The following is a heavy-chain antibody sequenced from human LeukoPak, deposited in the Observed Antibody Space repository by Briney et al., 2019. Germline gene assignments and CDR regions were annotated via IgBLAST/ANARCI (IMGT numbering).Heavy chain of an antibody. CDR1: GFTFSNYD. CDR3: AKDQLLGISGGEYY. V-gene: IGHV3-23*05. J-gene: IGHJ4*02. D-gene: IGHD3-10*01. Sequence: GGSLRLSRTASGFTFSNYDMNWVRQAPGKGLEGVSGITGSGTTTYYADSVRGRFTISRDSSKNTVYLQLNSLRAEDTAVYYCAKDQLLGISGGEYYWGQGTLVTVSS. CDR2: ITGSGTTT.